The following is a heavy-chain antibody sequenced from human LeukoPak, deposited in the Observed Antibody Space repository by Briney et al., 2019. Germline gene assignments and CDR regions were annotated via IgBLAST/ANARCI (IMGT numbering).Heavy chain of an antibody. V-gene: IGHV3-23*01. CDR1: LFTFSSYG. D-gene: IGHD3-10*02. J-gene: IGHJ4*02. CDR3: AKYLFGSY. Sequence: GGSLRLSCAASLFTFSSYGMSGVRQAPGKGREWGSAISCIGGGTYYADSVKGRFTISRDNSKNPLYLQMNSLRAEDMAVYYCAKYLFGSYWGEGTLVTVSS. CDR2: ISCIGGGT.